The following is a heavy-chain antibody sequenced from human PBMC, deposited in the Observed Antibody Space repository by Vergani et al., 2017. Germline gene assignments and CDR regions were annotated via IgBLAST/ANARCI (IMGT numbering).Heavy chain of an antibody. Sequence: QVQLQESGPGLVKPSGTLSLTCAVSGGSISSSNWWSWVRQPPGKGLEWIGEVYHSGSTNYNPSLKSRVTISVDKSKNQFSLKLSSVTAADTAVYYCAGFLTGTTIYYYYGMDVWGQGTTVTVSS. CDR2: VYHSGST. V-gene: IGHV4-4*02. CDR3: AGFLTGTTIYYYYGMDV. D-gene: IGHD1-20*01. J-gene: IGHJ6*02. CDR1: GGSISSSNW.